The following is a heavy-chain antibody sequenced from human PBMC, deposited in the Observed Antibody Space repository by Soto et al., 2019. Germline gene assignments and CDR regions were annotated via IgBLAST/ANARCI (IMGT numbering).Heavy chain of an antibody. D-gene: IGHD1-26*01. CDR2: IFDSGST. CDR1: GASIRSSTYY. CDR3: ARNQPSYATGNWFDP. V-gene: IGHV4-39*01. J-gene: IGHJ5*02. Sequence: SETLSLTCTVSGASIRSSTYYWGWIRQPPGKGLEWIGSIFDSGSTYYNPSLKSRVTISVDTSKNQFSLKLTSVTAADTAVYYCARNQPSYATGNWFDPWGQGTLVTVSS.